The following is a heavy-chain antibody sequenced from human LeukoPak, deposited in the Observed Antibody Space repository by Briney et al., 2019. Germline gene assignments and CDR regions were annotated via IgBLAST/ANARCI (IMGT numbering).Heavy chain of an antibody. CDR3: AKDLFRYFDSPSAFDY. D-gene: IGHD3-9*01. Sequence: GGSLRLSCAASGFTFSSYAMSWVRQAPGKGLEWVSAICGSGGSTYYADSVKGRFTISRDNSKNTLYLQMNSLRAEDTAVYYCAKDLFRYFDSPSAFDYWGQGTLVTVSS. CDR1: GFTFSSYA. CDR2: ICGSGGST. J-gene: IGHJ4*02. V-gene: IGHV3-23*01.